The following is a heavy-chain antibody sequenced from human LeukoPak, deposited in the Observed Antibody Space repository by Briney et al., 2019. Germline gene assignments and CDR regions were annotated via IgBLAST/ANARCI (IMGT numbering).Heavy chain of an antibody. CDR1: VDSVSSNSAA. CDR3: AREKQEVGATNYFDY. D-gene: IGHD1-26*01. V-gene: IGHV6-1*01. Sequence: SQTLSLTCAISVDSVSSNSAAWNWIRQSPSRGLEWLGRTYYRSKWYNDYSVSVKSRITINPDTSKNQFSLQLNSVTPEDTAVYYCAREKQEVGATNYFDYWGQGTLVTVSS. CDR2: TYYRSKWYN. J-gene: IGHJ4*02.